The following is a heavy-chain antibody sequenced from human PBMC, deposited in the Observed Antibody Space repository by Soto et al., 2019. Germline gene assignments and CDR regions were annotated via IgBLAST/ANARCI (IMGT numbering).Heavy chain of an antibody. J-gene: IGHJ5*02. CDR3: AKEARYYDILTGYWGGPRWFDP. V-gene: IGHV3-9*01. Sequence: PGGSLRLSCAASGFTFDDYAMHWVRQAPGKGLEWVSGISWNSGSIGYADSVKGRFTISRDNAKNSLYLQMNSLRAEDTALYYCAKEARYYDILTGYWGGPRWFDPWGQGTLVTVSS. CDR2: ISWNSGSI. CDR1: GFTFDDYA. D-gene: IGHD3-9*01.